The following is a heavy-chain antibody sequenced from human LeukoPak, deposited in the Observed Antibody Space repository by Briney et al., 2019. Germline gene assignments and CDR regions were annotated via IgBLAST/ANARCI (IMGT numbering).Heavy chain of an antibody. CDR2: ISGRDGNT. CDR3: AKGSYYDSSGSFYFDY. D-gene: IGHD3-22*01. V-gene: IGHV3-23*01. J-gene: IGHJ4*02. Sequence: GGSLRLSCAASGFTFSSYAMSWVRQAPGKGLEWVSAISGRDGNTYYADSVKGRFTISRDNSKNTLYVQVNSLGTEDTAAYYCAKGSYYDSSGSFYFDYWGQGTLVTVSS. CDR1: GFTFSSYA.